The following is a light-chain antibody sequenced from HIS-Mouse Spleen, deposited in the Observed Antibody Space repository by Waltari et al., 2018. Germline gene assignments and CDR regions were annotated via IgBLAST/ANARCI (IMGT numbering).Light chain of an antibody. V-gene: IGKV3-15*01. J-gene: IGKJ4*01. CDR1: QSVSSN. Sequence: EIVMTQSPATLSVSPGERATLSCRASQSVSSNLAWYPQKPGQAPRLLIYGASTRATGSPARFSGRGSGTEFTLTISSLQSEDFAVYYCQQYNNWPPLTFGGGTKVEIK. CDR3: QQYNNWPPLT. CDR2: GAS.